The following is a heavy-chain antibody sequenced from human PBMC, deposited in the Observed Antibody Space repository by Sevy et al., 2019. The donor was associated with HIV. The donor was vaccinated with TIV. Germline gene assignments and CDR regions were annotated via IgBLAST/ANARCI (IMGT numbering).Heavy chain of an antibody. Sequence: GGSLRLSCAASGFTFSTYNMNWVRQAPGKGLEWVSFVSSLSNYIYYADSVKGRFTISRDNSKNTLYLQMNSLRAEDTAVYYCAKDLSRDYDFWSGYALLFSMDVWGQGTTVTVSS. CDR2: VSSLSNYI. J-gene: IGHJ6*02. CDR1: GFTFSTYN. CDR3: AKDLSRDYDFWSGYALLFSMDV. D-gene: IGHD3-3*01. V-gene: IGHV3-21*01.